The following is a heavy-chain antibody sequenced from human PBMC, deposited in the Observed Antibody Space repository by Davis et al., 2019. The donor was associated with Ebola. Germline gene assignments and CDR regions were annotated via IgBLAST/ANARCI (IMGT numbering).Heavy chain of an antibody. V-gene: IGHV3-74*01. J-gene: IGHJ5*02. CDR2: INGDGSST. CDR1: GITLSNYW. D-gene: IGHD2-2*02. Sequence: PGGGLRLSCAASGITLSNYWMDWVRPAPGKGVVWVSRINGDGSSTSYADSVKGRFTISRDNAKNTLYLQMNSLRAEDTAVYYCARDPHDIVVVPAAIPPSGIDPWGQGTLVTVSS. CDR3: ARDPHDIVVVPAAIPPSGIDP.